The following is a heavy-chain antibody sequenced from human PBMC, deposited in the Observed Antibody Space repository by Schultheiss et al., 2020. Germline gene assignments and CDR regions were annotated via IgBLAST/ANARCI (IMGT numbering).Heavy chain of an antibody. V-gene: IGHV4-30-4*02. CDR2: ISSTGNT. CDR1: GDSIRRGDYF. D-gene: IGHD2-21*02. CDR3: ARGTVLVAATTYNWFDP. Sequence: SDTLSLTCSVSGDSIRRGDYFWSWVRQLPGTGLEWIGYISSTGNTHYNPSLKTRVTISADTSKNQFSLKLTSVTAADTALYYCARGTVLVAATTYNWFDPWGQGALVTVSS. J-gene: IGHJ5*02.